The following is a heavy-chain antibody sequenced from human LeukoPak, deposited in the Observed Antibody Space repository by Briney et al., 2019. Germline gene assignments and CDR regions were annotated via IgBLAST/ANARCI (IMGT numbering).Heavy chain of an antibody. J-gene: IGHJ6*03. CDR2: NYYSGST. CDR1: GGSISTYY. Sequence: SETLSLTCTVSGGSISTYYWSWIRQPPGKGLEWIGYNYYSGSTNYNPSLKSRITISVDTSKNQFSLKVTSVTAADTAVYYCARDWGVTGRPGYMDVWGKGTTVTVSS. V-gene: IGHV4-59*01. CDR3: ARDWGVTGRPGYMDV. D-gene: IGHD6-6*01.